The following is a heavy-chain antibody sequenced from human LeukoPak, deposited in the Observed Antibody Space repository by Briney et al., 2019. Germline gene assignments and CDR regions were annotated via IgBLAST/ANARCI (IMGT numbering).Heavy chain of an antibody. CDR3: ARTHYYDSSGAPEYYFDY. CDR2: IYYSGST. Sequence: SETLSLTCTVSCGSISSYYWSWIRQPPGKGLEWIGYIYYSGSTNYNPSLKSRVTISVDTSKNQFSLKLSSVTAADTAVYYCARTHYYDSSGAPEYYFDYWGQGTLVTVSS. D-gene: IGHD3-22*01. J-gene: IGHJ4*02. V-gene: IGHV4-59*01. CDR1: CGSISSYY.